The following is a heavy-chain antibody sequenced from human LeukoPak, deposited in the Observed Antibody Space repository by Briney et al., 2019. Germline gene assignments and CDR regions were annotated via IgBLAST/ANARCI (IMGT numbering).Heavy chain of an antibody. CDR1: GFTFSTYG. CDR3: AGGGYDYGEGDY. V-gene: IGHV3-33*01. Sequence: PGGSLRLSCAASGFTFSTYGMHWVRQAPGKGLEWVALIWYDGTYKYYVDSVKGRFTISRDNSKNTLYLQMNSLTAEDTAVYYCAGGGYDYGEGDYWGQGTLVTVSS. CDR2: IWYDGTYK. D-gene: IGHD4-17*01. J-gene: IGHJ4*02.